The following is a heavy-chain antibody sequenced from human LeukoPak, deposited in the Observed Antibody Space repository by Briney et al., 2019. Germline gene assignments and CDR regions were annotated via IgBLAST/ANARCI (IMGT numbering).Heavy chain of an antibody. J-gene: IGHJ4*02. CDR3: ASLTRNYDILTGYGPYYFDY. CDR1: GGSISSGDYY. D-gene: IGHD3-9*01. V-gene: IGHV4-30-4*08. Sequence: PSQTLSLTCTVSGGSISSGDYYWSWIRQPPGKGLEGIGYIYNSGSTYHNSSLKSRVSISVDTSKNQFSLKVSSVTAADTAVYYCASLTRNYDILTGYGPYYFDYRGQGTLVTVSS. CDR2: IYNSGST.